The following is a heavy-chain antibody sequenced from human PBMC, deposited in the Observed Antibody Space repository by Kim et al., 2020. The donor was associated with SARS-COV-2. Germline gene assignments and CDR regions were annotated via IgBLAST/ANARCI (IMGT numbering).Heavy chain of an antibody. CDR3: AREKVTMVRGVDYYYYGMDV. V-gene: IGHV1-46*01. Sequence: ASVKVSCKASGYTFTSYYMHWVRQAPGQGLEWMGIINPSGGSTSYAQKFQGRVTMTRDTSTSTVYMELSSLRSEDTAVYYCAREKVTMVRGVDYYYYGMDVWGQGTTVTVSS. CDR1: GYTFTSYY. D-gene: IGHD3-10*01. CDR2: INPSGGST. J-gene: IGHJ6*02.